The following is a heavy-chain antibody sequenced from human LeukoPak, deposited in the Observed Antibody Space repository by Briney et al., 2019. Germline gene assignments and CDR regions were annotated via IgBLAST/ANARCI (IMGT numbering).Heavy chain of an antibody. Sequence: GGSLRLSCAASGFTFSTYWMHWVRQAPGKGLVWVSRVRPEGTTTAYADSVKGRFTISRDNAKNTLFLQMNSLSAEDTAVYYCARDLDWILYNYWGQGTLVTVSS. CDR2: VRPEGTTT. V-gene: IGHV3-74*03. CDR3: ARDLDWILYNY. J-gene: IGHJ4*02. CDR1: GFTFSTYW. D-gene: IGHD3-9*01.